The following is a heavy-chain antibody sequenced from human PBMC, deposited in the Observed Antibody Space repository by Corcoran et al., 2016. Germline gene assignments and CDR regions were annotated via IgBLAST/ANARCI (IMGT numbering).Heavy chain of an antibody. J-gene: IGHJ3*02. V-gene: IGHV3-15*07. CDR3: TTGGELEFKGDAFEI. CDR1: GFTFSNAW. D-gene: IGHD1-26*01. CDR2: IKSKTDGGTT. Sequence: EVQLVESGGGLVKPGGSLRLSCAASGFTFSNAWMNWVRQAPGKGLEWVGRIKSKTDGGTTDYAAPVKGRFTISRDDSKNTLYLQMNSLKTGDTAVYYCTTGGELEFKGDAFEIWGQGTMVTVSS.